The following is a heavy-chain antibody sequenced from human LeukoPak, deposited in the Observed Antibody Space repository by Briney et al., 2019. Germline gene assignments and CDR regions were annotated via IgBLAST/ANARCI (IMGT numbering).Heavy chain of an antibody. CDR2: ISAYNGNT. CDR1: GYTFTSYG. V-gene: IGHV1-18*01. D-gene: IGHD3-22*01. Sequence: GASVKVSCKASGYTFTSYGISWVRQAPGQGLEWMGWISAYNGNTNYAQKLQGRVTMTTDRSTSTAYMELRSLRSDDPAVYYCASVGGVVARATYYYDSSGYYYLDYWGQGTLVTVSS. J-gene: IGHJ4*02. CDR3: ASVGGVVARATYYYDSSGYYYLDY.